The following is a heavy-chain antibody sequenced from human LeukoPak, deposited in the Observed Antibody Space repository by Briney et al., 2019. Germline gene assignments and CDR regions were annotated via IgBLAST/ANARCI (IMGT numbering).Heavy chain of an antibody. D-gene: IGHD2-15*01. Sequence: GGSLRLSCAASGFTFSDYYMNWIRQAPGKGLEWLSYISASSGTRYYADSVKGRFTISRDNAKNSLYLQMNSLRAEDTAVYYCARRLAANDWFDPWGQGTLVTVSS. CDR3: ARRLAANDWFDP. CDR1: GFTFSDYY. V-gene: IGHV3-11*01. CDR2: ISASSGTR. J-gene: IGHJ5*02.